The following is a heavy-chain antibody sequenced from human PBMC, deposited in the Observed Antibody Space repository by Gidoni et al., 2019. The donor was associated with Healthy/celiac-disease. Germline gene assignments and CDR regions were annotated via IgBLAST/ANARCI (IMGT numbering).Heavy chain of an antibody. CDR3: ARDNGYYDSSGYWY. D-gene: IGHD3-22*01. CDR1: GYTFTGYY. J-gene: IGHJ4*02. CDR2: INPNSGGT. V-gene: IGHV1-2*02. Sequence: QVQLVQSGAEVQKPGASVKVSCKASGYTFTGYYMHWLRQAPGQGLEWMGWINPNSGGTNYAQKFQGRVTMTRDTSISTAYMELSRLRSDDTAVYYCARDNGYYDSSGYWYWGQGTLVTVSS.